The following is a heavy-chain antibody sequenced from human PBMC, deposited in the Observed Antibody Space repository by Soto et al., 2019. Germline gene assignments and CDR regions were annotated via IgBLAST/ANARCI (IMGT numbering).Heavy chain of an antibody. CDR3: ARFTPDYYDSSGYWGAMDV. V-gene: IGHV3-11*01. J-gene: IGHJ6*02. Sequence: GESLRLSCAASGFTFSDYYMNWIRQGPEKGLEWVSYISTRSSTIHYADSVKGRFTISRDNAKNSLYLQMNSLRAEDTAVYYCARFTPDYYDSSGYWGAMDVWGQGTTVTVSS. CDR2: ISTRSSTI. CDR1: GFTFSDYY. D-gene: IGHD3-22*01.